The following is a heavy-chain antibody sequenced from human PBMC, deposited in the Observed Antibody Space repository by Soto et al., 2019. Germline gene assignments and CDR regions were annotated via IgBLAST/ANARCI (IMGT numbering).Heavy chain of an antibody. J-gene: IGHJ1*01. CDR3: VREGPLIRDHNPPEYFQL. CDR2: IYYTGGN. V-gene: IGHV4-39*02. Sequence: SLSLTRKVSGDSISTRRHYLALVRHPPGEGLEWIGSIYYTGGNYYNPSLKSRVTLFLDTSKNQFSLNLNSVTAADTAVYYCVREGPLIRDHNPPEYFQLWGQGTPVTVSA. CDR1: GDSISTRRHY. D-gene: IGHD1-1*01.